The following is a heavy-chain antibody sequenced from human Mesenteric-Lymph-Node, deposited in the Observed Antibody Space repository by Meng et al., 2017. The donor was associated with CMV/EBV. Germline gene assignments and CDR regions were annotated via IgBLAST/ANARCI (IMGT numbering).Heavy chain of an antibody. CDR3: ARGYDFRYGMDV. CDR2: ISSSRNYE. D-gene: IGHD3-3*01. CDR1: GFTFSTYW. V-gene: IGHV3-21*01. Sequence: GESLKISCAASGFTFSTYWMHWVRQPPGKGLEWVASISSSRNYEYYADSLKGRFTISRDTAKNSVFLQLNSLRAEDTAVYYCARGYDFRYGMDVWGQGTTVTVSS. J-gene: IGHJ6*02.